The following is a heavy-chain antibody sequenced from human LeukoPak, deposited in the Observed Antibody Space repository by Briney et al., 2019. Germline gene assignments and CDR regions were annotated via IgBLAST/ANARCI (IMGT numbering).Heavy chain of an antibody. CDR3: TKDREPDNGWDLDY. CDR1: GFTFSKYA. CDR2: ILAGGAT. D-gene: IGHD6-19*01. Sequence: GGSLRLSCAVSGFTFSKYAMNWVRQAPGKGLEWVSAILAGGATYYADPVKGRFTISRDSSTNTLYLQMNSLRVDDTAIYYCTKDREPDNGWDLDYWGQGTLLIVSS. V-gene: IGHV3-23*01. J-gene: IGHJ4*01.